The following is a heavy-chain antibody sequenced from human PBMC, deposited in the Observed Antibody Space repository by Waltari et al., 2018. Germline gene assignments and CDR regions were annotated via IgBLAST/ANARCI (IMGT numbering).Heavy chain of an antibody. CDR2: IDPEDGET. Sequence: EVELVHSGAEVKKPGATVKLSCKASGYTFMDYFMHWVQQAPGKGLEWMGRIDPEDGETVYSGKFQGRVTITADTSTDTAYMELSSLTSGDTAVYYCAPLPGGSGQTFDYWGQGTLVTVSS. V-gene: IGHV1-69-2*01. CDR3: APLPGGSGQTFDY. D-gene: IGHD3-10*01. J-gene: IGHJ4*02. CDR1: GYTFMDYF.